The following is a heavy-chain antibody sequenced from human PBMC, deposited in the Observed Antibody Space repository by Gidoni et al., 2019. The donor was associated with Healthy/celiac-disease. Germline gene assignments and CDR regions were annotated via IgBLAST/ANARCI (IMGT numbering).Heavy chain of an antibody. Sequence: QVQLQESGPGLVKPSETLSLPCTVSGGSVSSGSYYWSWIRQPPGKGLEWIGYIYYSGSTNYNPSLKSRVTISVDTSKNQFSLKLSSVTAADTAVYYCASHYIRGVGKEFDPWGQGTLVTVSS. D-gene: IGHD3-10*02. J-gene: IGHJ5*02. CDR3: ASHYIRGVGKEFDP. CDR2: IYYSGST. CDR1: GGSVSSGSYY. V-gene: IGHV4-61*01.